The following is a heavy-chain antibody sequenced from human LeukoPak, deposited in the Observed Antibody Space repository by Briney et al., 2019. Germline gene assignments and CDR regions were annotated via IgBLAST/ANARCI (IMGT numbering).Heavy chain of an antibody. J-gene: IGHJ6*03. Sequence: GGSLRLSCAASGFSFRGYSMNWVRQAPGKGLEWVSHITSSNTIYYAGSVKGRFTISRDNAKNSLYLQMNSLRDEDTAVYYCARARAQGVMIGDDFDYYMDVWGKGTTVTVSS. V-gene: IGHV3-48*02. CDR1: GFSFRGYS. D-gene: IGHD3-16*01. CDR2: ITSSNTI. CDR3: ARARAQGVMIGDDFDYYMDV.